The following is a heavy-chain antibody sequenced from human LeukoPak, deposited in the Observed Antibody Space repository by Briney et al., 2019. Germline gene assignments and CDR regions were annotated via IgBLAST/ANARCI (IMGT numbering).Heavy chain of an antibody. J-gene: IGHJ3*02. Sequence: SKTLSLTCTVSGGSVSSGSYYWSWIRQPPGKGLEWIGYIYYSGSTNYNPSLKSRVTISVDTSKNQFSLKLSSVTAADTAVYYCASGYYYDSSGYPLFDAFDIWGQGTMVTVSS. D-gene: IGHD3-22*01. CDR1: GGSVSSGSYY. CDR3: ASGYYYDSSGYPLFDAFDI. CDR2: IYYSGST. V-gene: IGHV4-61*01.